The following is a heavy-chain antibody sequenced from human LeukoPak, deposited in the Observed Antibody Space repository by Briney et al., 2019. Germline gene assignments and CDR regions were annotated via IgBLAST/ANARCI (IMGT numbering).Heavy chain of an antibody. J-gene: IGHJ6*02. CDR2: ISAYNGNT. V-gene: IGHV1-18*01. Sequence: ASVKVSCKASGYTFTSYGISWVRQAPGQGLEWMGWISAYNGNTNYAQKLQGRVTMTTDTSTSTAYMELRSLRSEDTAVYYCARDPEEHYYYGMDVWGQGTTVTVSS. D-gene: IGHD1-26*01. CDR1: GYTFTSYG. CDR3: ARDPEEHYYYGMDV.